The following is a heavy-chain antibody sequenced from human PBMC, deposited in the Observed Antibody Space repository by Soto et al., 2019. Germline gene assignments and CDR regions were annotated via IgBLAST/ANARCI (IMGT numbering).Heavy chain of an antibody. D-gene: IGHD4-17*01. CDR2: IYTSGGT. V-gene: IGHV4-4*07. J-gene: IGHJ3*02. Sequence: WETLALTCTVSGGSISSYYCSWIRQPAGKGLEWIGRIYTSGGTNVNPSLKSRVTLSVDTSKNQFSLKLSSLPPADTAVYYCARDLSRAQYGPQDAFDIWGQGNMVTVSS. CDR1: GGSISSYY. CDR3: ARDLSRAQYGPQDAFDI.